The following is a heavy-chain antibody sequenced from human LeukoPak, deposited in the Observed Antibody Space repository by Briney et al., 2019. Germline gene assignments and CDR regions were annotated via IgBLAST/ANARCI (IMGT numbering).Heavy chain of an antibody. V-gene: IGHV3-21*01. J-gene: IGHJ6*02. CDR2: ISSSSSYI. D-gene: IGHD2-2*01. CDR3: ARTCSSTSCYFGGYYGMDV. Sequence: GGSLRPSCAASGFTFSSYSMNWVRQAPGKGLEWVSSISSSSSYIYYADSVKGRFTISRDNAKNSLYLQMNSLRAEDTAVYYCARTCSSTSCYFGGYYGMDVWGQGTTVTVSS. CDR1: GFTFSSYS.